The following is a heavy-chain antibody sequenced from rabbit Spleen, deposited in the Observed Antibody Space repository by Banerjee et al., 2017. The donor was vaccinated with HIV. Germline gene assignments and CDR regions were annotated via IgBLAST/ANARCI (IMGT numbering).Heavy chain of an antibody. V-gene: IGHV1S40*01. Sequence: QSLEESGGGLVQPEGSLALTCKASGFSFSSSDYICWVRQAPGKGLEWISCIAGSSSGFTYSATWAKGRFTISKPSSNTVTLQMTSLTAADTASYFCARDTGSSFSSYGMDLWGPGTLVTVS. CDR1: GFSFSSSDY. D-gene: IGHD8-1*01. CDR3: ARDTGSSFSSYGMDL. J-gene: IGHJ6*01. CDR2: IAGSSSGFT.